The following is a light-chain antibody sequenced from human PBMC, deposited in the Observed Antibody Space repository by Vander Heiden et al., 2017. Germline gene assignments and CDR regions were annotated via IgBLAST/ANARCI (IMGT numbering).Light chain of an antibody. Sequence: DIQMTQSPSSLSASVGDRVTITCRASQIINNYLNWYQQKPGKAPKLLIAGASVLQPGVPSRFGGSGFGTDFTLNITRLEPEDFATFYCQQSFATHTFGQGTKV. J-gene: IGKJ1*01. CDR2: GAS. CDR1: QIINNY. CDR3: QQSFATHT. V-gene: IGKV1-39*01.